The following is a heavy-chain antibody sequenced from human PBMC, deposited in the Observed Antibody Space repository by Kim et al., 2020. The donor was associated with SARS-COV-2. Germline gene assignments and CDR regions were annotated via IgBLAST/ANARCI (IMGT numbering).Heavy chain of an antibody. CDR3: ARGGKVRKRNWFDP. CDR1: GGSFSGYY. J-gene: IGHJ5*02. D-gene: IGHD3-10*01. Sequence: SETLSLTCAVYGGSFSGYYWSWIRQPPGKGLEWIGEINHSGSTNYNPSLKSRVTISVDTSKNQFSLKLSSVTAADTAVYYCARGGKVRKRNWFDPWGQGTLVTVSS. CDR2: INHSGST. V-gene: IGHV4-34*01.